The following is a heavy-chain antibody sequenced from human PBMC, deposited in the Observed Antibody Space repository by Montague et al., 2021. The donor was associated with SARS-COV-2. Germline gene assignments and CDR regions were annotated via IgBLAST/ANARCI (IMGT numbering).Heavy chain of an antibody. CDR1: GFTFSNYA. CDR3: EKSRPRRSEFGSAFDI. V-gene: IGHV3-23*01. D-gene: IGHD3-3*01. CDR2: IYGGGYST. Sequence: SLRLSCAASGFTFSNYAMSWVRQAPGKGLQWVSAIYGGGYSTFYGDSVKGRFTISRDNSKSTLHLQMNSLRAEDTAIYYCEKSRPRRSEFGSAFDIWGQGTMVTVSS. J-gene: IGHJ3*02.